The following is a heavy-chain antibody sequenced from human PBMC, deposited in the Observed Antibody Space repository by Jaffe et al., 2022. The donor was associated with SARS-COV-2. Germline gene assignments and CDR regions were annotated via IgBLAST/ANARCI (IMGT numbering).Heavy chain of an antibody. CDR3: ARGLELLWFGELPVGPPWDV. CDR1: GGSFSGYY. CDR2: INHSGST. J-gene: IGHJ6*04. V-gene: IGHV4-34*01. Sequence: QVQLQQWGAGLLKPSETLSLTCAVYGGSFSGYYWSWIRQPPGKGLEWIGEINHSGSTNYNPSLKSRVTISVDTSKNQFSLKLSSVTAADTAVYYCARGLELLWFGELPVGPPWDVWGKGTTVTVSS. D-gene: IGHD3-10*01.